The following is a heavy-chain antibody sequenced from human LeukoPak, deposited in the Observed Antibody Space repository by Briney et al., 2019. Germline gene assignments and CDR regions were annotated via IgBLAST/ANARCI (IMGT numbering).Heavy chain of an antibody. J-gene: IGHJ6*02. D-gene: IGHD3-10*01. CDR3: ARVMGSGSYYIQYYYYGMDV. CDR1: GGSISSSSYY. CDR2: IYYSGST. Sequence: SETLSLTCTVSGGSISSSSYYWGWIRQPPGKGLEWIGSIYYSGSTYYNPSLKSRVTISVDTSKNQFSLKLSSVTAADTAVYYCARVMGSGSYYIQYYYYGMDVWGQGTTVTVSS. V-gene: IGHV4-39*07.